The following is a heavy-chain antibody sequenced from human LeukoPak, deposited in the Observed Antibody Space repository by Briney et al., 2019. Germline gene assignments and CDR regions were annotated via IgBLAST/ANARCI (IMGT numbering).Heavy chain of an antibody. CDR1: GFTFNGYA. CDR3: AKAPSGDSSGYYTDAFDI. J-gene: IGHJ3*02. Sequence: GRSLRLSCAASGFTFNGYAMHWVRQAPGKGLEWVSGISWNSGRIGYADSVKGRFTISRDNAKNSPYLQMNSLRAEDTAFYYCAKAPSGDSSGYYTDAFDIWGQGTMVTVSS. V-gene: IGHV3-9*01. CDR2: ISWNSGRI. D-gene: IGHD3-22*01.